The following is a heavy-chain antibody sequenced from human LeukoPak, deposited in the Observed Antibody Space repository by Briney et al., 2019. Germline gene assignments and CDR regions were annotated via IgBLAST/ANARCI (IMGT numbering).Heavy chain of an antibody. CDR1: GYTFTGYY. CDR3: ARSRIPIFGVVDNWFDP. CDR2: INPNSGGT. V-gene: IGHV1-2*06. Sequence: GASVKVSCKASGYTFTGYYMHWVRQAPGQGLEWIGRINPNSGGTNYAQKFQGRVTMTRDTSISTAYMELSRLRSDDTAVYYCARSRIPIFGVVDNWFDPWGQGTLLTVSS. J-gene: IGHJ5*02. D-gene: IGHD3-3*01.